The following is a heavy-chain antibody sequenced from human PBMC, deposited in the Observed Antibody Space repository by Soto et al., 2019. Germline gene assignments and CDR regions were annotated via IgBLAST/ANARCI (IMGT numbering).Heavy chain of an antibody. V-gene: IGHV4-59*08. Sequence: QVQLQESGPGLVKPSETLSLTCTVAGGSISSYYWSWIRQPPGKGLEWIGYIYYSGSTNYNPSHNSRVTISVDTSKNQFSLKQSSVTAADTAVYYCARHSSWIQLWFGWFDPWGQGTLVTVSS. J-gene: IGHJ5*02. CDR3: ARHSSWIQLWFGWFDP. D-gene: IGHD5-18*01. CDR1: GGSISSYY. CDR2: IYYSGST.